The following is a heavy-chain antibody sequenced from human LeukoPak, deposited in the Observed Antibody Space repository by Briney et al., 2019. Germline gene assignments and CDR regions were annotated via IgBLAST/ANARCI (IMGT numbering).Heavy chain of an antibody. J-gene: IGHJ4*02. CDR2: IWYDGSNK. CDR1: GFTFSSYG. CDR3: ARDQDKYDILTGFDY. D-gene: IGHD3-9*01. V-gene: IGHV3-33*01. Sequence: GGSLRLSCAASGFTFSSYGMHWVRQAPGKGLEWVAVIWYDGSNKYYADSVKGRFTIPRDNSKNTLYLQMNSLRAEDAAVYYCARDQDKYDILTGFDYWGQGTLVTVSS.